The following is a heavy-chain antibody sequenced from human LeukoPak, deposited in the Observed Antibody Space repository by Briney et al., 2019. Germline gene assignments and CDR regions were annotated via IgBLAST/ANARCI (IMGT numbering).Heavy chain of an antibody. CDR2: INYSGST. J-gene: IGHJ5*02. CDR3: ARNSVTMIVVVPNWFDP. CDR1: GGSISSSTYY. V-gene: IGHV4-39*01. D-gene: IGHD3-22*01. Sequence: PSETLSLTCTVSGGSISSSTYYWGWIRQPPGKGLEWIGSINYSGSTYYKPSLKGRVTISVDTSKNQFSLKLSSVSAADTAVYYCARNSVTMIVVVPNWFDPWGQGTLVTVSS.